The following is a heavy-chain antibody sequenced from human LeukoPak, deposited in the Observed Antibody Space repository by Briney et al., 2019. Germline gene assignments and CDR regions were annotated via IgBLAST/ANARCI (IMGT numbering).Heavy chain of an antibody. V-gene: IGHV3-21*01. CDR1: GFTFSSYA. CDR3: ARDGQWLNH. Sequence: GGSLRLSCAASGFTFSSYAMSWVRQAPGKGLEWVSSISSSSSYIYYADSVKGRFTISRDNAKNSLYLQMNSLRAEDTAVYYCARDGQWLNHWGQGTLVTVSS. CDR2: ISSSSSYI. D-gene: IGHD6-19*01. J-gene: IGHJ5*02.